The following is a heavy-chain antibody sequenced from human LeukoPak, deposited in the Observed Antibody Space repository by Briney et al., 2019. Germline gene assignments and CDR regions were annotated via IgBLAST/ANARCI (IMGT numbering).Heavy chain of an antibody. Sequence: SETLSLTCTVSGGSISSYYWSWLRQPAGKGLEWIGRIYTSGSTNYNPSLKSRVTMSVDTSKNQFSLKLSSVTAADTAVYYCARSIVVVPAASHNWFDPWGQGTLVTVSS. CDR3: ARSIVVVPAASHNWFDP. J-gene: IGHJ5*02. D-gene: IGHD2-2*01. CDR2: IYTSGST. V-gene: IGHV4-4*07. CDR1: GGSISSYY.